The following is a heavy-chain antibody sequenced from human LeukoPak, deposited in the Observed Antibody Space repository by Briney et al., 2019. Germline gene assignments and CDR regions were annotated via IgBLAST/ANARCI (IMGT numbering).Heavy chain of an antibody. CDR2: IYYNGST. V-gene: IGHV4-59*01. Sequence: PSETLSLTCTVSGGSISSYYWSWIRQPPGKGLEWIGYIYYNGSTNYNPSLKSRVTISVDTSKNQFSLKLSSVTAADTAVYYCARDAPDYGDYREYWYFDLWGRGTLVTVSS. J-gene: IGHJ2*01. D-gene: IGHD4-17*01. CDR3: ARDAPDYGDYREYWYFDL. CDR1: GGSISSYY.